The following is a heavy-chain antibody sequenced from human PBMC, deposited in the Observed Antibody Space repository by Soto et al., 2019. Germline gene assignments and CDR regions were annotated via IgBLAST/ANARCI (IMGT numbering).Heavy chain of an antibody. CDR3: ARVKGGGYSYGYFIDY. D-gene: IGHD5-18*01. CDR2: INHSGST. V-gene: IGHV4-34*01. CDR1: GGSFSGYY. Sequence: SETLSLTCAVYGGSFSGYYWSWIRQPPGKGLEWIGEINHSGSTNYNPSLKSRVTISVDTSKNQFSLKLSSVTAADTAVYYCARVKGGGYSYGYFIDYWGKGTLVT. J-gene: IGHJ4*02.